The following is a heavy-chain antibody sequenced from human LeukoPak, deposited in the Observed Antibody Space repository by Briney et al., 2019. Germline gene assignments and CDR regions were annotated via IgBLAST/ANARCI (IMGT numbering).Heavy chain of an antibody. D-gene: IGHD2-2*01. CDR1: GGSISSGSYY. V-gene: IGHV4-61*02. CDR2: IYTSGST. J-gene: IGHJ4*02. Sequence: SETLSLTCTVSGGSISSGSYYWSWIRQPAGKGLEWIGRIYTSGSTNYNPSLKSRVTISVDTSKNQFSLQLSSVTAADTAVYYCARGSVLGYCSSTSCRHDDYWGQGTLVTVSS. CDR3: ARGSVLGYCSSTSCRHDDY.